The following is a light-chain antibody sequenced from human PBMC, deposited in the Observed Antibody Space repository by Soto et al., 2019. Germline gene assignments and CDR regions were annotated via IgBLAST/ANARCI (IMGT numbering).Light chain of an antibody. Sequence: EIEMAQSPCSLSSSVGERVTITCRASQSISSYLNWYQQKPGKAPKLLIYAASSLQSGVPSRFSGSGSGTDYTLTVSSLQREDFATYYCQQSYTTPPAFGQGTKVEIK. CDR3: QQSYTTPPA. CDR2: AAS. CDR1: QSISSY. J-gene: IGKJ1*01. V-gene: IGKV1-39*01.